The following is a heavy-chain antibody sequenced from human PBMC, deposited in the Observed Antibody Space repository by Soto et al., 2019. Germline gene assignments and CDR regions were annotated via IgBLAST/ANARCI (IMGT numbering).Heavy chain of an antibody. CDR3: ARESEDLTSNFDY. Sequence: GGSLRLSCAASGFTFTRYSMNWVRQAPGKGLEWVSSISSTTNYIYYGDSMKGRFTISRDNAKNSLYLEMNGLRAEDTAVYYCARESEDLTSNFDYWGQGTLVTVSS. V-gene: IGHV3-21*06. CDR1: GFTFTRYS. CDR2: ISSTTNYI. J-gene: IGHJ4*02.